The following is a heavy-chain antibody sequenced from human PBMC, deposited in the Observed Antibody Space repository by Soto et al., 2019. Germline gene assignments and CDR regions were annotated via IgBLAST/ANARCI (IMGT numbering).Heavy chain of an antibody. CDR3: ARNGGSTWFYFDS. D-gene: IGHD6-13*01. CDR2: MYHSGST. CDR1: GGSISSGGYS. Sequence: SETLSLTCAVSGGSISSGGYSWSWIRQPPGKGLEWIGYMYHSGSTYYNPSLKSRVTISIDTSKNQFSLKLNSVTAADTAMYYCARNGGSTWFYFDSWGQGTVVTVSS. V-gene: IGHV4-30-2*01. J-gene: IGHJ4*02.